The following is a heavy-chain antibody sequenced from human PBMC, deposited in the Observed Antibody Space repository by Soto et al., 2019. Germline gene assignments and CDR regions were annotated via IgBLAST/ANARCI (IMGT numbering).Heavy chain of an antibody. CDR1: GFTFSSYA. V-gene: IGHV3-30-3*01. CDR3: ARVTITMVRGVILNDAFDI. J-gene: IGHJ3*02. D-gene: IGHD3-10*01. CDR2: ISYDGSNK. Sequence: QVQLVESGGGVVQPGRSLRLSCAASGFTFSSYAMHWVRQAPGKGLEWVAVISYDGSNKYYADSVKGRFTISRDNSKNTLYLQMNSLRAEDTAVYYCARVTITMVRGVILNDAFDIWGQGTMVTVSS.